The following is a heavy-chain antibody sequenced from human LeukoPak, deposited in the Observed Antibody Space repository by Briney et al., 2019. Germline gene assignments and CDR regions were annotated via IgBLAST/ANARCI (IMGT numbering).Heavy chain of an antibody. J-gene: IGHJ4*02. CDR3: ARIAYSSSFPNYFDY. CDR2: IYAYNGNT. D-gene: IGHD6-13*01. Sequence: ASVKVSCKASGGTFSSYAISWVRQAPGQGLEWMGWIYAYNGNTNYAQKLQGRVTMTTDTSTSTAYMELRSLRSDDTAVYYCARIAYSSSFPNYFDYWGQGTLVTVSS. CDR1: GGTFSSYA. V-gene: IGHV1-18*01.